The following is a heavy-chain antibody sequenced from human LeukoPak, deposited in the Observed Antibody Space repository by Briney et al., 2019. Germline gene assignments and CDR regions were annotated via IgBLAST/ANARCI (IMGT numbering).Heavy chain of an antibody. J-gene: IGHJ4*02. CDR2: ISAYNGNT. CDR3: ARDRSIAVNTGSDY. V-gene: IGHV1-18*01. CDR1: GYTFTSYG. D-gene: IGHD6-19*01. Sequence: GASVKVSCKASGYTFTSYGISWVRQAPGQGLEWMGWISAYNGNTNYAQKLQGRVTMTTDTSTSTAYMELRSLRSDDTAVYYCARDRSIAVNTGSDYWGQGTLVTVSS.